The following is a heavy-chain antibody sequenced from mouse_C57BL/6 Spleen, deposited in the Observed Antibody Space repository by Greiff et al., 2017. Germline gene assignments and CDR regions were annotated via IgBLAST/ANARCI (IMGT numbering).Heavy chain of an antibody. CDR3: TRGRLGRFDY. Sequence: PVKQSGAELVRPGASVTLSCKASGYTFTDYEMHWVKQTPVHGLEWIGAIDPETGGTAYNQKSKGKAILTADKSSSTAYMELRSLTSEDSAVYYCTRGRLGRFDYWGQGTTLTVSS. D-gene: IGHD4-1*01. J-gene: IGHJ2*01. CDR1: GYTFTDYE. V-gene: IGHV1-15*01. CDR2: IDPETGGT.